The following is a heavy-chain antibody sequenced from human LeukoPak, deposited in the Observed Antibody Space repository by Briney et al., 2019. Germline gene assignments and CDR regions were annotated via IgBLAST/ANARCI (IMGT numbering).Heavy chain of an antibody. D-gene: IGHD5-24*01. CDR1: GFTFSSYS. V-gene: IGHV3-48*01. CDR2: ISSSSSTI. CDR3: ARAGRDGYNG. J-gene: IGHJ4*02. Sequence: GGSLRLSCAASGFTFSSYSMNWVRQAPGKGLEWVSYISSSSSTIYYADSVKGRFTISRDNAKNSLYLQVNSLRAEDTAVYYCARAGRDGYNGWGQGTLVTVSS.